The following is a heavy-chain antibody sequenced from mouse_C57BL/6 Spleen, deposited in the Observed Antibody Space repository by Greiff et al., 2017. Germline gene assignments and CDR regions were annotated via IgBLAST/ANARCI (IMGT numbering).Heavy chain of an antibody. CDR2: IHPNSGST. CDR1: GYTFTSYW. CDR3: ARWVDGYLYFDY. V-gene: IGHV1-64*01. D-gene: IGHD2-3*01. Sequence: VQLQQPGAELVKPGASVKLSCKASGYTFTSYWMHWVKQRPGQGLEWIGMIHPNSGSTNYNEKFKSKATLTVDKSSSTAYMQLSSLTSEDSAVYYCARWVDGYLYFDYWGQGTTLTVSS. J-gene: IGHJ2*01.